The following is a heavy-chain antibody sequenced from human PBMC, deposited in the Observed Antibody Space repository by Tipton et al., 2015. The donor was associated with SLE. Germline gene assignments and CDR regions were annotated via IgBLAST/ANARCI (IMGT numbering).Heavy chain of an antibody. V-gene: IGHV4-4*08. J-gene: IGHJ2*01. CDR1: GGSINNYY. Sequence: TLSLTCTVSGGSINNYYWSWIRQPPGKGLEWIGYIYSSGDTNYNPSLKSRVTISVDASKKQFSLKLSSVTATDTAVYYCARDYGYCSGGSCLLFDLWGRGTLVTVSS. CDR3: ARDYGYCSGGSCLLFDL. D-gene: IGHD2-15*01. CDR2: IYSSGDT.